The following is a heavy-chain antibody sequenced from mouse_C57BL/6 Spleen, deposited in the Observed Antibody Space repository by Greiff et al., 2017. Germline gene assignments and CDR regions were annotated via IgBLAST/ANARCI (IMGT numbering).Heavy chain of an antibody. D-gene: IGHD1-1*01. J-gene: IGHJ1*03. CDR1: GFNIKAYY. CDR2: IDPEDGET. CDR3: ARDYYGRSYGYYDV. Sequence: VQLQQSGAELVKPGASFKLSCTASGFNIKAYYMHWVQQRTEQGLEWFGRIDPEDGETKYTPKLQGKATITADTSSTTAYLKLSSLTSENTAVYYGARDYYGRSYGYYDVWGTGTTVTVSS. V-gene: IGHV14-2*01.